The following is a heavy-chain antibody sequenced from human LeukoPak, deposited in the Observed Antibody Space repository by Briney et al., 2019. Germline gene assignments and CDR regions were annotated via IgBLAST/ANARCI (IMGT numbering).Heavy chain of an antibody. CDR3: ARWRFGSGWVVLYYYYMDV. Sequence: NPSETLSLTCTVSGGSISSSSYYWGWIRQPPGKGLEWIGSIYYSGSTYYNPSLKSRVTISVDTSKNQFSLKLSSVTAADTAVYYCARWRFGSGWVVLYYYYMDVWGKGTTVTVSS. J-gene: IGHJ6*03. CDR2: IYYSGST. V-gene: IGHV4-39*07. D-gene: IGHD6-19*01. CDR1: GGSISSSSYY.